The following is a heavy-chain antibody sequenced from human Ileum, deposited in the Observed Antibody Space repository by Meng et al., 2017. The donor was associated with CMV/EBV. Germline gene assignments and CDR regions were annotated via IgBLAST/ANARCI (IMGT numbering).Heavy chain of an antibody. CDR3: ARDEETIVVSDALLRGGGIDY. J-gene: IGHJ4*02. CDR1: GFTFSDYY. D-gene: IGHD3-22*01. CDR2: ISSSGSTI. Sequence: GESLKISCAASGFTFSDYYMSWIRQAPGKGLEWVSYISSSGSTIYYADSVKGRFTISRDNAKNSLYLQMNSLRAEDTAVYYCARDEETIVVSDALLRGGGIDYWGQGTLVTVSS. V-gene: IGHV3-11*04.